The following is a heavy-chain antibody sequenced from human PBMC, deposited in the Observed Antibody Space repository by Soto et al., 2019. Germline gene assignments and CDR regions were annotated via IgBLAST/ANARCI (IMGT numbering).Heavy chain of an antibody. CDR3: ARSFGWYAIDY. V-gene: IGHV4-4*02. Sequence: QVLLQESGPGLVQPSGTLSLSCVVSGVSISSNYYWGWVRQHPGKGLEWLGDISHIGSVNYNPSLKSRVTRSMDKSQNQFSLKVNSVTAADTAVYYCARSFGWYAIDYWGQGTLVIVSS. CDR1: GVSISSNYY. J-gene: IGHJ4*02. CDR2: ISHIGSV. D-gene: IGHD6-19*01.